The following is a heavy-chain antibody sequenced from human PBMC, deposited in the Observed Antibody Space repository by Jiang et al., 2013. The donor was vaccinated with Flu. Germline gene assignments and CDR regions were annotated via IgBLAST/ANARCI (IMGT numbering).Heavy chain of an antibody. J-gene: IGHJ4*02. V-gene: IGHV4-61*02. D-gene: IGHD3-9*01. CDR1: GGSISSGSYY. CDR3: ASLSRERYFDWLLTQY. CDR2: IYTSGST. Sequence: GPGLVKPSQTLSLTCTVSGGSISSGSYYWSWIRQPAGKGLEWIGRIYTSGSTNYNPSLKSRVTISVDTSKNQFSLKLSSVTAADTAVYYCASLSRERYFDWLLTQYWGQGTLVTVSS.